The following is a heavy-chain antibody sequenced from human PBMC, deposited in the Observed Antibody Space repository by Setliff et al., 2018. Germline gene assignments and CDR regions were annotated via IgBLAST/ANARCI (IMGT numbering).Heavy chain of an antibody. Sequence: SETLSLTCGVSGGSFSGYYWSWIRQSPGGGLEWIGEINYSRVVHYSPSLKSRVTVSIDKSKNQFSLSLTSVTAADMAVYYCAKGDGGYPSDSWGQGILVTVSS. D-gene: IGHD2-15*01. J-gene: IGHJ4*02. CDR2: INYSRVV. CDR1: GGSFSGYY. V-gene: IGHV4-34*01. CDR3: AKGDGGYPSDS.